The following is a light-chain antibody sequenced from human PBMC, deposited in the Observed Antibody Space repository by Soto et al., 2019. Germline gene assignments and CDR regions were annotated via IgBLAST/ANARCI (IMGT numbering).Light chain of an antibody. CDR1: SSDVGAYNY. CDR3: SSYTSSSTPEV. Sequence: QSALTQPASMSGSPGQSITISCTGTSSDVGAYNYVSWYQQHPGKAPKLIIYDVSYRPSGVSNRFSGSKSGNTASLTISGLQAEDEADYYCSSYTSSSTPEVFGGGTQLTVL. V-gene: IGLV2-14*03. CDR2: DVS. J-gene: IGLJ3*02.